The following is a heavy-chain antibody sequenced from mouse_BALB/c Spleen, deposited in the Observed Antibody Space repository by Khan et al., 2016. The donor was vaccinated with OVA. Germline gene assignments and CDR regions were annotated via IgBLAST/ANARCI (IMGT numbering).Heavy chain of an antibody. CDR1: GYIFTSYW. Sequence: QVQLKQSGAELVRPGASVKLSCKTSGYIFTSYWIHWVKQRSGQGLEWIARIYPGTGSTHYNETFKGKATLTADKSSSIVYMQFSSLKSEDSAVYFCARPSDSSGSFLAYWGQGTLVTVSA. J-gene: IGHJ3*01. V-gene: IGHV1-76*01. CDR3: ARPSDSSGSFLAY. CDR2: IYPGTGST. D-gene: IGHD3-2*01.